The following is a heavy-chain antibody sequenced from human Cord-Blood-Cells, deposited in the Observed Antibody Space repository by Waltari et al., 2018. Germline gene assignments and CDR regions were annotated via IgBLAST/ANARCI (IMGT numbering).Heavy chain of an antibody. CDR3: ATSYSSSWGVWWFDP. D-gene: IGHD6-13*01. Sequence: QVQLVQSGAEVKKPGASVKVSCKVSGYTLTELSMHWVRQAPGKGLEWMGGFVPEDGETIDPQKFQGRVTMTEDTSTDTAYMELSSLRSEDTAVYYCATSYSSSWGVWWFDPWGQGTLVTVSS. CDR2: FVPEDGET. V-gene: IGHV1-24*01. J-gene: IGHJ5*02. CDR1: GYTLTELS.